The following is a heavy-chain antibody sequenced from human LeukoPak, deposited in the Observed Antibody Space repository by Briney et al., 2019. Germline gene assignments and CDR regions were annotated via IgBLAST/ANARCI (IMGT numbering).Heavy chain of an antibody. CDR1: GGSFSGYY. CDR3: ARGVRIAVAAPHLNY. D-gene: IGHD6-19*01. V-gene: IGHV4-34*01. CDR2: INHSGST. J-gene: IGHJ4*02. Sequence: SETLSLTCAVYGGSFSGYYWSWIRQPPGKGLEWIGEINHSGSTNYNPSLKSRVTISVDTSKNQFSLNLSSVTAADTAVYFCARGVRIAVAAPHLNYWGQGTLVTVSS.